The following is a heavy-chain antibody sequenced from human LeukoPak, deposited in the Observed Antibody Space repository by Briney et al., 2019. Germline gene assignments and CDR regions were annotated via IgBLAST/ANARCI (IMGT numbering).Heavy chain of an antibody. Sequence: ASVKVSCKASGGTFSSYAISWVRQAPGQGLEWMGRIIPILGIANYAQKFQGRVTITADKSTSTAYMELSSLRSEDTAVYYCARGGTLGNGGPVDYWGQGTLVTVSS. J-gene: IGHJ4*02. CDR3: ARGGTLGNGGPVDY. CDR2: IIPILGIA. V-gene: IGHV1-69*04. CDR1: GGTFSSYA. D-gene: IGHD7-27*01.